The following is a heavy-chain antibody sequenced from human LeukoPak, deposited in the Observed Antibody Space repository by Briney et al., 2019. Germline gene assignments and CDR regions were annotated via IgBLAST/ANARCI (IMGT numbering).Heavy chain of an antibody. Sequence: SETLSLTCTVSGGSISSSSYYWGWIRQPPGKGLERIGEINHSGSTNYNPSLKSRVTISVDTSKNQFSLKLSSVTAADTAVYYCARGYRRIYREFDPWGQGTLVTVSS. CDR2: INHSGST. CDR3: ARGYRRIYREFDP. J-gene: IGHJ5*02. CDR1: GGSISSSSYY. V-gene: IGHV4-39*07. D-gene: IGHD2-21*01.